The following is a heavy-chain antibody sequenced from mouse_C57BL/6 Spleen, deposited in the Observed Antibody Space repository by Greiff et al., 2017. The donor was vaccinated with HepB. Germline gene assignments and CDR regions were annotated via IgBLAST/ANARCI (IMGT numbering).Heavy chain of an antibody. Sequence: VQLQQPGAELVMPGASVKLSCKASGYTFTSYWMHWVKQRPGQGLEWIGEIDPSDSYTNYNQKFKGKSTLTVDKSSSTAYMQLSSLTSEDSAVYYCARRITTVVGGYFDVWGTGTTVTVSS. J-gene: IGHJ1*03. CDR3: ARRITTVVGGYFDV. CDR1: GYTFTSYW. D-gene: IGHD1-1*01. CDR2: IDPSDSYT. V-gene: IGHV1-69*01.